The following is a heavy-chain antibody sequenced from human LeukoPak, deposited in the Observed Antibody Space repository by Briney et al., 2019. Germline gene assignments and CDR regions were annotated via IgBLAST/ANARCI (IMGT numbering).Heavy chain of an antibody. CDR3: ARWTGSYASGFDY. CDR2: IYYSGST. D-gene: IGHD1-26*01. V-gene: IGHV4-59*01. CDR1: GGSISSYY. Sequence: SKTLSLTCTVSGGSISSYYWSWIRQPPGKGLEWIGYIYYSGSTNYNPSLKSRVTISVVTSKNQFSLKLSSVTAADTAVYYCARWTGSYASGFDYWGQGTLVTVSS. J-gene: IGHJ4*02.